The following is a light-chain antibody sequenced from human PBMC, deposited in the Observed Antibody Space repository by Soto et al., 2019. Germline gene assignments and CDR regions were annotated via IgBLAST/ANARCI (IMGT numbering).Light chain of an antibody. J-gene: IGKJ1*01. CDR2: DAS. CDR1: QTVSNF. V-gene: IGKV3-11*01. Sequence: EIVLTQSPATLSFSPGEGATLSCRASQTVSNFLAWYQQKPGQAPRLLIYDASKRATGIPARFSGSGSGTEFTLTISSLQSEDFAVYFCQQYNIWPQTFGQGTKVDIK. CDR3: QQYNIWPQT.